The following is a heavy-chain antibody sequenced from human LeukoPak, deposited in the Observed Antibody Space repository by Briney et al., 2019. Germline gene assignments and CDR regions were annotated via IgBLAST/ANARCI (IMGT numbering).Heavy chain of an antibody. D-gene: IGHD6-19*01. CDR3: ARDSSGWHFDY. V-gene: IGHV4-59*01. J-gene: IGHJ4*02. Sequence: PSETLSLTCTVSGVSISSYYWSWIRQPPGKGLEWIGYIYYSGSTNYNPSLKSRVTISVDTSKNQFSLKLSSVTAADTAVYYCARDSSGWHFDYWGQGTLVTVSS. CDR1: GVSISSYY. CDR2: IYYSGST.